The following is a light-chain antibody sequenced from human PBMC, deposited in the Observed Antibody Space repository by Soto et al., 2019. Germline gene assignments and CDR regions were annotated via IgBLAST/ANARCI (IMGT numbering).Light chain of an antibody. CDR2: GAS. Sequence: EIVMTQSPATLSVSPGERATLSCRASQSVSSNLAWYQHKPGQAPRLLIYGASTRATGIPARFSDSGSGTASTLTISSLQSEDFAVSYCQQYNNWPWTFGQGTKVEIK. V-gene: IGKV3-15*01. CDR1: QSVSSN. CDR3: QQYNNWPWT. J-gene: IGKJ1*01.